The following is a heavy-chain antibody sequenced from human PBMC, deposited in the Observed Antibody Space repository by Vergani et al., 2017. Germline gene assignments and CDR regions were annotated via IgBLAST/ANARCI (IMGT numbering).Heavy chain of an antibody. D-gene: IGHD1-26*01. J-gene: IGHJ3*02. V-gene: IGHV1-3*01. Sequence: QVQLVQSGAEVKKPGASVKVSCKASGYTFTSYAMHWVRQAPGQRLEWMGWINAGNGNTKYSQKFQGRVTITRDTSASKAYMELGSLRSEDTAVYYCARYSWVGGTEGYGFDIWGQGKKVTGSS. CDR3: ARYSWVGGTEGYGFDI. CDR2: INAGNGNT. CDR1: GYTFTSYA.